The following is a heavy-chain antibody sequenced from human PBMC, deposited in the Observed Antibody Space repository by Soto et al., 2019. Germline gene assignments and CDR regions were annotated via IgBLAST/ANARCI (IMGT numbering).Heavy chain of an antibody. CDR2: INHSGST. CDR3: ARSQPIVVVVAATPAFHYYGMDV. Sequence: SETLSLTCAVYGGSFSGYYWSWIRQPPGKGLEWIGEINHSGSTNYNPSLKSRVTISVDTSKNQFSLKLSSVTTADTAVYYCARSQPIVVVVAATPAFHYYGMDVWGQGTTVTVSS. D-gene: IGHD2-15*01. V-gene: IGHV4-34*01. CDR1: GGSFSGYY. J-gene: IGHJ6*02.